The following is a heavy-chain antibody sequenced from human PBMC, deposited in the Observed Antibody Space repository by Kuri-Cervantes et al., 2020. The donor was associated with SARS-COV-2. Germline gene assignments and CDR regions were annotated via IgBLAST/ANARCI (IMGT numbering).Heavy chain of an antibody. D-gene: IGHD3-16*01. CDR1: GGSFSGYY. CDR3: ARGEYYYYGMDV. CDR2: IYYSGST. J-gene: IGHJ6*02. Sequence: SETLSLTCAVYGGSFSGYYWSWIRQPPGKGLEWIGSIYYSGSTNYNPSLKSRVTISVDTSKNQFSLKLSSVTAADTAVYYCARGEYYYYGMDVWGQGTTVTVSS. V-gene: IGHV4-59*01.